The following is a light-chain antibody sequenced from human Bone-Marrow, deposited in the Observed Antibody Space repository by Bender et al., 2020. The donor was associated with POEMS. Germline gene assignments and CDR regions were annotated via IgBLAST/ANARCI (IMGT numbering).Light chain of an antibody. CDR3: CSHAGNNIPYV. CDR1: SSNIGAGHD. CDR2: SNS. J-gene: IGLJ1*01. Sequence: QSVLTQPPSVSGAPGQRVTISCTGTSSNIGAGHDVHWYQQLAGKPPKLLIRSNSIRPSGVPDRFSGSNSGTSASLAIAGLQPEDEADYYCCSHAGNNIPYVFGTGTKVTVL. V-gene: IGLV1-40*01.